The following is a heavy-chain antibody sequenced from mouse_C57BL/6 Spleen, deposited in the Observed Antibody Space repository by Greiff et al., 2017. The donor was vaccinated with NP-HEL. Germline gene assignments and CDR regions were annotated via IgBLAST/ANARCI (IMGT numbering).Heavy chain of an antibody. Sequence: QVQLQQSGAELVKPGASVKISCKASGYAFSSYWMNWVKQRPGKGLEWIGQIYPGDGDTNYNGKFKGKATLTADKSSSTAYMQLSSLTSEDSAVYFCGAFYYGSLWYFDVWGTGTTVTVSS. CDR3: GAFYYGSLWYFDV. J-gene: IGHJ1*03. CDR2: IYPGDGDT. V-gene: IGHV1-80*01. CDR1: GYAFSSYW. D-gene: IGHD1-1*01.